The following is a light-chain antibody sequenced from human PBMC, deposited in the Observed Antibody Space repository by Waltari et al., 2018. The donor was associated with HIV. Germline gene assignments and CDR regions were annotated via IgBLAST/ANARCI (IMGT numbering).Light chain of an antibody. J-gene: IGKJ3*01. CDR3: MQALQTPPTFT. CDR2: LGS. V-gene: IGKV2-28*01. Sequence: DIVMTQSPLSLPVTPGEPASISCRSSQSLLHSNGYNYLDWYPQKPGQSPQLLIYLGSNRASGVPDRFSGSGSGTDFTLKISRVEADDVGVYYCMQALQTPPTFTFGPGTKVDIK. CDR1: QSLLHSNGYNY.